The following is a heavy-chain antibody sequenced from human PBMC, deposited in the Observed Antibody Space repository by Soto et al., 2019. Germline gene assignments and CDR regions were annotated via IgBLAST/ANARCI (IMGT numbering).Heavy chain of an antibody. CDR2: INHSGST. CDR3: ARERRREYYFDY. CDR1: GGSFSGYY. Sequence: PSETLSLTCAVYGGSFSGYYWSWIRQPPGKGLEWIGEINHSGSTNYNPSLKSRVTISVDTSKNQFSLKLSSVTAADTAVYYCARERRREYYFDYWGQGTLVTVS. D-gene: IGHD6-25*01. J-gene: IGHJ4*02. V-gene: IGHV4-34*01.